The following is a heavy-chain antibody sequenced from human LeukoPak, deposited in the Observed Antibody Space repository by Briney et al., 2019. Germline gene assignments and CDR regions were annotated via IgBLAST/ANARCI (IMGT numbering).Heavy chain of an antibody. V-gene: IGHV1-2*02. CDR3: ARDTAGRDGYNLWDY. CDR1: GYTFTGYY. Sequence: ASVKVSCKASGYTFTGYYMHWVRQAPGQGLEWMGWINPNSGGTNYAQKFQGRVTMTRDTSISTAYMELSRLRSDDTAVYYCARDTAGRDGYNLWDYWGQGTLDTVSS. CDR2: INPNSGGT. D-gene: IGHD5-24*01. J-gene: IGHJ4*02.